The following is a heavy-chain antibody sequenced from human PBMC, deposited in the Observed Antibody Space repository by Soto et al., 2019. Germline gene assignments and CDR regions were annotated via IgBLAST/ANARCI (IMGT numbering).Heavy chain of an antibody. CDR3: ARVGIAPDPQNWFDP. CDR2: IIPIFGTA. D-gene: IGHD6-13*01. J-gene: IGHJ5*02. CDR1: GGTFSSYA. V-gene: IGHV1-69*12. Sequence: QVQLVPSGAEVKKPGSSVKVSCKASGGTFSSYAISWVRQAPGQGLEWMGGIIPIFGTANYAQKFQGRVTITADESTSTAYMELSSLRSEDTAVYYCARVGIAPDPQNWFDPWGQGTLVTVSS.